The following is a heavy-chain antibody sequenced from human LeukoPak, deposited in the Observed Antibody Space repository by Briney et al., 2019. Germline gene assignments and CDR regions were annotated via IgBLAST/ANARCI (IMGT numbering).Heavy chain of an antibody. D-gene: IGHD3-16*02. Sequence: PGGSLRLSCAASGFTFSSYSMNWVRQAPGKGLEWVSSISSSSSYIYYADSVKGRFTISRDNAKNSLYLQMNSLRAEDTAVYYCARGSRLGELSLFLYYWGKGTLVTVSS. CDR2: ISSSSSYI. V-gene: IGHV3-21*01. CDR1: GFTFSSYS. J-gene: IGHJ4*02. CDR3: ARGSRLGELSLFLYY.